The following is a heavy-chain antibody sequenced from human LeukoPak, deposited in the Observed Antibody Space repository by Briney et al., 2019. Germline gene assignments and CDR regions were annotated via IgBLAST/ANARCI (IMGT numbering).Heavy chain of an antibody. J-gene: IGHJ6*02. V-gene: IGHV3-30-3*01. CDR2: ISYDGSNK. CDR1: GFTFSSYA. D-gene: IGHD6-19*01. CDR3: AKDLRWLVNYYYGMDV. Sequence: PGGSLRLSCAASGFTFSSYAMHWVRQAPGKGLEWVAVISYDGSNKYYADSVKGRFTISRDNSKSTLYLQMNSLRAEDTAVYYCAKDLRWLVNYYYGMDVWGQGTTVTVSS.